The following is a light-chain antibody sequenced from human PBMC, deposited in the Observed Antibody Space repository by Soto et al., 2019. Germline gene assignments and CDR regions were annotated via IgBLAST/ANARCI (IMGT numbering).Light chain of an antibody. J-gene: IGKJ2*01. CDR3: QQYGSSLPYT. V-gene: IGKV3-20*01. CDR1: QSVSSSY. Sequence: EIVLTQSPGTLSLSPGERATLSCSASQSVSSSYLAWYQQKPGQAPMLLIYGASSRDTGIPDRYSGSGSGRDLTSTIRRLEPQGFAVYCCQQYGSSLPYTFGQGTELEL. CDR2: GAS.